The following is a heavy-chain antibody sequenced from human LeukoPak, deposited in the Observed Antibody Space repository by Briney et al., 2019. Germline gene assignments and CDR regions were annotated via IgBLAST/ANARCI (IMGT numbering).Heavy chain of an antibody. CDR3: ARRGGSGSSYCFDP. CDR1: GGSISNYY. Sequence: PSETLSLTCTVSGGSISNYYWSWIRQPRGRGLEWIGYVYASGSTKYNPSLNSRVTISLDTSRSQFSLRLSSVTVADTALYYCARRGGSGSSYCFDPWGQGTLVTVSS. J-gene: IGHJ5*02. CDR2: VYASGST. V-gene: IGHV4-59*08. D-gene: IGHD1-26*01.